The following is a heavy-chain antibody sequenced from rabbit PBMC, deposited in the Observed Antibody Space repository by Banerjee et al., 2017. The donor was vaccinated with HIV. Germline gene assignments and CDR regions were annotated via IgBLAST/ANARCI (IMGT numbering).Heavy chain of an antibody. D-gene: IGHD1-1*01. CDR1: GIDFSSYYW. CDR3: ARDLTGVIGWNFNL. CDR2: IYTGSGST. V-gene: IGHV1S40*01. J-gene: IGHJ4*01. Sequence: QSLEESGGGLVKPGGTLTLTCKASGIDFSSYYWICWVRQAPGKGLELIACIYTGSGSTYYASWAKGRFTISKTSSTTVTLQMTSLTAADTATYFCARDLTGVIGWNFNLWGQGTLVTVS.